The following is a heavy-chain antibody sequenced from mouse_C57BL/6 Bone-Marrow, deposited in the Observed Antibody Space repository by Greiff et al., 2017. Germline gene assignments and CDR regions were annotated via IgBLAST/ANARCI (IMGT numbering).Heavy chain of an antibody. J-gene: IGHJ4*01. D-gene: IGHD1-1*01. Sequence: VQGVESGAELAKPGASVKLSCKASGYTFTSYWMHWVKQRPGQGLEWIGYINPSSGYTKYNQKFKDKATLTADKSSSTAYMQLSSLTYEDSAVYYCARTYFYYYGSRGAMDYWGQGTSVTVSS. CDR3: ARTYFYYYGSRGAMDY. CDR2: INPSSGYT. CDR1: GYTFTSYW. V-gene: IGHV1-7*01.